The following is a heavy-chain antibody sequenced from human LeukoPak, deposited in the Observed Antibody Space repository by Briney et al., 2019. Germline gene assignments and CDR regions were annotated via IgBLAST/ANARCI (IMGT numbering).Heavy chain of an antibody. CDR2: INHSGST. CDR1: GGSFSGYC. Sequence: SETLSLTCAVYGGSFSGYCWSWIRQPPGKGLEWIGEINHSGSTDYNPSLKSRVTISVDTSKNQFSLKLSSVTAADTAVYYCAREDQYYGSGSFDYWGQGTLVTVSS. D-gene: IGHD3-10*01. J-gene: IGHJ4*02. V-gene: IGHV4-34*01. CDR3: AREDQYYGSGSFDY.